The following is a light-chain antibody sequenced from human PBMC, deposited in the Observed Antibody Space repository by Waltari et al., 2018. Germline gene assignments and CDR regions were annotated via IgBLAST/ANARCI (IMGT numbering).Light chain of an antibody. CDR1: PSVRRY. V-gene: IGKV3-11*01. J-gene: IGKJ4*01. Sequence: EIVLTQSPATLSLSPGVRATLSCRAIPSVRRYLAGYQQKPGQAPRLLIYDTSNRASGIPARFSGSGSGTDFSLSISSLEPEDFAVYYCQQRSNWSTFGGGTKVEIK. CDR2: DTS. CDR3: QQRSNWST.